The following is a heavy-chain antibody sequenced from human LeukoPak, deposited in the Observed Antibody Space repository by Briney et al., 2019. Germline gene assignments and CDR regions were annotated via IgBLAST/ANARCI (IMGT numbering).Heavy chain of an antibody. V-gene: IGHV4-59*01. CDR1: GGSISSYY. Sequence: PSETLSLTCTVSGGSISSYYWSWIRQPPGKGLEWIGYIYYSGSTNYNPSLKSRVTISVDTSKNQFSLKLSSVTAADTAVYYCARSYGSGGRLDYWGQGTLVTVSS. D-gene: IGHD3-10*01. CDR3: ARSYGSGGRLDY. J-gene: IGHJ4*02. CDR2: IYYSGST.